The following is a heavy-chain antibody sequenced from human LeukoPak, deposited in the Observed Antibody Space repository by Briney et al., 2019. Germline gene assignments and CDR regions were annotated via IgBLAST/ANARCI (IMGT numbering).Heavy chain of an antibody. Sequence: PGGSLRLSCAASGFTFSNYGMNWVRQAPGKGLEWISYITSSSDNTFYADSVKGRFTISRDNAKNSLYLQMNSLRAEDTAVYYCARASEMDVWGKGTTVTVSS. CDR2: ITSSSDNT. CDR1: GFTFSNYG. V-gene: IGHV3-48*04. J-gene: IGHJ6*04. CDR3: ARASEMDV.